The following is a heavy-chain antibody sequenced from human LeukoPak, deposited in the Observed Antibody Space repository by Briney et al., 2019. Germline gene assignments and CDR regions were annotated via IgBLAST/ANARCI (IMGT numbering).Heavy chain of an antibody. CDR1: GYTFTSYG. Sequence: GASVRVSCKASGYTFTSYGISWVRQAPGQGLEWMGWISAYNGNTDYAQKLQGRVTMTTDTSTSTAYMELRSLRSDDTAVYYCARARVGATNFDYWGQGTLVTVSS. J-gene: IGHJ4*02. CDR3: ARARVGATNFDY. D-gene: IGHD1-26*01. CDR2: ISAYNGNT. V-gene: IGHV1-18*01.